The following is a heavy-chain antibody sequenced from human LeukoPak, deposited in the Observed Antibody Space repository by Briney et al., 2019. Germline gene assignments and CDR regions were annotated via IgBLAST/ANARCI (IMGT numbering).Heavy chain of an antibody. D-gene: IGHD6-19*01. J-gene: IGHJ4*02. CDR3: AKDISSGWYFLDY. CDR2: ISWNSGSI. CDR1: GFTFDDYA. Sequence: GGSLRLSCAASGFTFDDYAMHWVRQAPGKGLEWVSGISWNSGSIGYADSVKGRFTISRDNAKNSLYLQMSSLRAEDTALYYCAKDISSGWYFLDYWGQGTLVTVSS. V-gene: IGHV3-9*01.